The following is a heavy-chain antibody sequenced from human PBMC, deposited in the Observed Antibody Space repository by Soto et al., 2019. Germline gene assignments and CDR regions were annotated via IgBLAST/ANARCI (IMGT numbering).Heavy chain of an antibody. CDR2: ISAYNGNT. CDR3: ARVSYYDSSGYYYV. V-gene: IGHV1-18*01. CDR1: GYTFTSYG. D-gene: IGHD3-22*01. Sequence: AASVKVSCKASGYTFTSYGISWVRQAPGQGLEWMGWISAYNGNTNYAQKLQGRVTMTTDTSTSTAYMELRSLRSDDTAVYYCARVSYYDSSGYYYVWGQGTLVTVSS. J-gene: IGHJ4*02.